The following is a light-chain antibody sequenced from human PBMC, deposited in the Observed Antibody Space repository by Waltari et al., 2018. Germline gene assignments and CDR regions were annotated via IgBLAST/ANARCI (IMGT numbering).Light chain of an antibody. CDR2: DVT. J-gene: IGLJ2*01. CDR1: NNDVGASKF. CDR3: CSFTATHTLL. V-gene: IGLV2-14*03. Sequence: QSDLTQPASVSGSPGQSITISCTGTNNDVGASKFVSWYQQHPGRAPHLMIYDVTERPSGISYRFSGSKSANTASLTISGLLPEDEAIYYCCSFTATHTLLFGGGTTVTVL.